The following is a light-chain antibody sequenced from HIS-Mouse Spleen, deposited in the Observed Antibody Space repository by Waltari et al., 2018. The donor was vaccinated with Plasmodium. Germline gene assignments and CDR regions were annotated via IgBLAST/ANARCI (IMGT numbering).Light chain of an antibody. CDR3: QAWDSSTVV. J-gene: IGLJ2*01. Sequence: SYELTQPPSVSVSPGQTASITRPGDTLGDNYACWYQQKPGQSPVLVIYQDSKRPSGIPERFSGSNSGNTATLTISGTQAMDEADYYCQAWDSSTVVFGGGTKLTVL. CDR1: TLGDNY. V-gene: IGLV3-1*01. CDR2: QDS.